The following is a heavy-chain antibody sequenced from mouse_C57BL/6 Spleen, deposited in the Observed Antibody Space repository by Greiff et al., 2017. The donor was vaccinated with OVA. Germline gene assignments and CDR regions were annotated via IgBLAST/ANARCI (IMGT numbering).Heavy chain of an antibody. CDR3: ARPLLNYAMDY. CDR1: GYTFTSYW. CDR2: IDPSDSYT. J-gene: IGHJ4*01. D-gene: IGHD2-10*01. V-gene: IGHV1-69*01. Sequence: QVQLQQPGAELVMPGASVKLSCKASGYTFTSYWMHWVKQRPGQGLEWIGEIDPSDSYTNYNQKFKGKSTLTVDKSSSTAYMQLSSLTSEDSAVYYCARPLLNYAMDYWGQGTSVTVSS.